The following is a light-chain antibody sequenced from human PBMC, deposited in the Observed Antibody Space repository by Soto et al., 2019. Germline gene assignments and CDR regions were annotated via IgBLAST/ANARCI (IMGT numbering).Light chain of an antibody. CDR3: QQANTFPPFT. CDR1: QDISTW. CDR2: AAS. Sequence: DIQMTQSPSSVSASVGDRITITCRASQDISTWLAWYQQKPGRAPKLLIYAASSLQSGVPSRFSGHTSGTEFTLTISSLQPEDFATYYCQQANTFPPFTFGPGTKVDI. V-gene: IGKV1D-12*01. J-gene: IGKJ3*01.